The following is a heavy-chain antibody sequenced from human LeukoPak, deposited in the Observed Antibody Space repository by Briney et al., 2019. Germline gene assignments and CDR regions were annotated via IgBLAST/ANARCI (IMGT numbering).Heavy chain of an antibody. J-gene: IGHJ5*02. CDR1: GGSFSGYY. CDR2: INHSGST. Sequence: SEILFLTCAVYGGSFSGYYWSGIRQPPGKGREGSGEINHSGSTNYNPSLKSRVTISVDTSKNQFSLKLSAVTAADTAVYYCASASNRGYSYLIRPTRFDPWGQGTLVTVSS. D-gene: IGHD5-18*01. CDR3: ASASNRGYSYLIRPTRFDP. V-gene: IGHV4-34*01.